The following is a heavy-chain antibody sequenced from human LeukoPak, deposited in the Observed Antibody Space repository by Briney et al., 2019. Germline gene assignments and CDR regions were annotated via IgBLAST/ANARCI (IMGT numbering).Heavy chain of an antibody. J-gene: IGHJ5*02. CDR3: AKGSGINHYHWIDP. CDR2: VNSDGSST. Sequence: PGGSLRLSCGASGFIFTTYWMHWVRQAPGKGLVWVSRVNSDGSSTYYADSVKGRFTISRDNSKNTLYLQMDSLRAEDTALYYCAKGSGINHYHWIDPWGQGTLVTVSS. CDR1: GFIFTTYW. V-gene: IGHV3-74*01. D-gene: IGHD1-14*01.